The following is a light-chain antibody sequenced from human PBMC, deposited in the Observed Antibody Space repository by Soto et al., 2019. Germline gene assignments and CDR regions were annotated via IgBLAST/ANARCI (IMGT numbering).Light chain of an antibody. Sequence: EIVLTQSPGTLALCPGERATLSCRASQSVSSSYLAWYQQKPGQAPRLLIYGASSRATGIPDRFSGSGSGTDFTLTISRLESEVFAVYYCQQHGTFPAPLAPGPNVDIK. CDR2: GAS. J-gene: IGKJ3*01. CDR1: QSVSSSY. V-gene: IGKV3-20*01. CDR3: QQHGTFPAP.